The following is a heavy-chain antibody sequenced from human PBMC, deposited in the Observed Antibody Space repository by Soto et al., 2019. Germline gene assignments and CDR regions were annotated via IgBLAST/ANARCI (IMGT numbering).Heavy chain of an antibody. CDR1: GFPFRFFS. D-gene: IGHD4-17*01. Sequence: AGGSLRLSCETSGFPFRFFSLNWVRQAPGKGPEWVSYISSSSSIIYYADSVEGRFIISRDNAKNSLFLQMNSLRVEDTAVYYCARDSREYGDYAAGVDYWGQGTLVTVSS. V-gene: IGHV3-48*01. CDR2: ISSSSSII. CDR3: ARDSREYGDYAAGVDY. J-gene: IGHJ4*02.